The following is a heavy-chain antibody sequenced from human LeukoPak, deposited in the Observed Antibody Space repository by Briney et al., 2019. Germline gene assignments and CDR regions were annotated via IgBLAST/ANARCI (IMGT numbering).Heavy chain of an antibody. CDR2: IYYSGST. V-gene: IGHV4-39*07. CDR3: ARDEGISYPFDY. D-gene: IGHD3-3*02. Sequence: SETLSLTCTVSGGSISSSSYCWGWIRQPPGKGLEWIGSIYYSGSTYYNPSLKSRVTISVDTSKNQFSLNLSSVTAADTAVYFCARDEGISYPFDYWGQGTLVTVSS. J-gene: IGHJ4*02. CDR1: GGSISSSSYC.